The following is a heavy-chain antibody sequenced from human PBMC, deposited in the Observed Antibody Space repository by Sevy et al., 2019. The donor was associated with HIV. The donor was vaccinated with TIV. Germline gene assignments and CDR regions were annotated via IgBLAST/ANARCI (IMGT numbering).Heavy chain of an antibody. CDR1: GFTFSSYA. CDR3: AKDGYKPSVGDENYYYYYMDV. D-gene: IGHD1-20*01. J-gene: IGHJ6*03. V-gene: IGHV3-23*01. CDR2: ISGSGGST. Sequence: GGSLILSCAASGFTFSSYAMSWVRQAPGKGLEWVSAISGSGGSTYYADSVKGRFTISRDNSKNTLYLQMNSLRAEDTAVYYCAKDGYKPSVGDENYYYYYMDVWGKGTTVTVSS.